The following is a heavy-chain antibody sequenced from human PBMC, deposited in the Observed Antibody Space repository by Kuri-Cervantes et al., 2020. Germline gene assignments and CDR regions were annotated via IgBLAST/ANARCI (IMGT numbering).Heavy chain of an antibody. CDR2: INTNTGNP. Sequence: ASVKVSCKASGCTCTSYVMNWVRQAPGQGREWMGWINTNTGNPTYAQGFTGRFVFSLDTSVSTAYLQISSLKAEDTALYYCARISSREGDWGQGTLVTVSS. CDR3: ARISSREGD. V-gene: IGHV7-4-1*02. J-gene: IGHJ4*02. D-gene: IGHD1-26*01. CDR1: GCTCTSYV.